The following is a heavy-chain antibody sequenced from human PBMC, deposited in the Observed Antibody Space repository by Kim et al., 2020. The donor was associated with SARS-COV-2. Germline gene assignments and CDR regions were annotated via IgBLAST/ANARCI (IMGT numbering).Heavy chain of an antibody. CDR2: IYYSGIT. J-gene: IGHJ5*02. CDR1: GGPVSSSCCN. CDR3: ARHGLWLTRAES. Sequence: SETLSLTCTVSGGPVSSSCCNWGWIRQPPGKGLEWLGSIYYSGITYYNPSLKSRVTVSVDTSKNQFSLKLSSVTAADTAVYYCARHGLWLTRAESWGQGTLAT. V-gene: IGHV4-39*01. D-gene: IGHD5-12*01.